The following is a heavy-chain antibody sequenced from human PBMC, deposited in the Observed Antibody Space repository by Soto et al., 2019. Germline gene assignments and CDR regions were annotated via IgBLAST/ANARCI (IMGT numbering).Heavy chain of an antibody. CDR1: GFTFSSYA. Sequence: QVQLVESGGGVVQPGRSLRLSCAASGFTFSSYAMHWVRQAPGKGLEWVAVISYDGSNKYYADSVKGRFTISRDNSKNTLDLQMNSLRAEDTAVYYCARGDIVLVPAASYGMDVWGQGTTVTVSS. J-gene: IGHJ6*02. CDR3: ARGDIVLVPAASYGMDV. V-gene: IGHV3-30-3*01. D-gene: IGHD2-2*01. CDR2: ISYDGSNK.